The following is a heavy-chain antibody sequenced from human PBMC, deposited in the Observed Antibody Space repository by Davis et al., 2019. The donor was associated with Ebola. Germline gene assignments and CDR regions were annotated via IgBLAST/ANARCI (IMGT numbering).Heavy chain of an antibody. D-gene: IGHD2-15*01. Sequence: SVKVSCKASGGTFSSYALSWVRQAPGQGLEWMGGIIPIFGAANYAQKFQGRVTITADESTSTAYMELSSLRSEDTAVYYCATPSEMVAAPYYYYYGMDVWGQGTTVTVSS. J-gene: IGHJ6*02. CDR1: GGTFSSYA. V-gene: IGHV1-69*13. CDR2: IIPIFGAA. CDR3: ATPSEMVAAPYYYYYGMDV.